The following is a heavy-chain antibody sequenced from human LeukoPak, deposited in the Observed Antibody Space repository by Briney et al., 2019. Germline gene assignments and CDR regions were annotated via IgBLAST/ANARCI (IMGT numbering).Heavy chain of an antibody. Sequence: PGGSLRLSCAASGFTFSSYSMNWVRQAPGKGLEWVSYISSSSSTIYYADSVKGRFTISRDNAKNSLYLQMNSLRAEDTAVYYCARNIFGVVTPLYFDYWGQGTLVTVSS. D-gene: IGHD3-3*01. CDR1: GFTFSSYS. CDR3: ARNIFGVVTPLYFDY. V-gene: IGHV3-48*01. J-gene: IGHJ4*02. CDR2: ISSSSSTI.